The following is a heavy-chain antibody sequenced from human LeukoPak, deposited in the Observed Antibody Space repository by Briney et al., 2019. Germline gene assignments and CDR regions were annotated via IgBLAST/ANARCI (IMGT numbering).Heavy chain of an antibody. V-gene: IGHV4-61*02. D-gene: IGHD3-22*01. CDR1: GGSISSGSYY. CDR2: IYTSGST. Sequence: SETLSLXCTVSGGSISSGSYYWSWIRQPAGKGLEWIGRIYTSGSTNYNPSPKSRVTISVDTSKNQFSLKLSSVTAADTAVYYCARFSSYYDSSGYSRYYFDYWGQGTLVTVSS. CDR3: ARFSSYYDSSGYSRYYFDY. J-gene: IGHJ4*02.